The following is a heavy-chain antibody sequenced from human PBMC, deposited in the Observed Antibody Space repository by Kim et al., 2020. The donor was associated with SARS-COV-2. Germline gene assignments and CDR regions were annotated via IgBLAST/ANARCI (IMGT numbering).Heavy chain of an antibody. J-gene: IGHJ5*02. D-gene: IGHD2-21*02. V-gene: IGHV4-39*01. CDR2: IYYSGST. CDR3: ARLVSHSSGCGGDCYSPHWFDP. Sequence: SETLSLTCTVSGGSISSSSYYWGWIRQPPGKGLEWIGSIYYSGSTYYNPSLKSRVTISVDTSKNQFSLKLSSVTAADTAVYYCARLVSHSSGCGGDCYSPHWFDPWGQGTLVTVSS. CDR1: GGSISSSSYY.